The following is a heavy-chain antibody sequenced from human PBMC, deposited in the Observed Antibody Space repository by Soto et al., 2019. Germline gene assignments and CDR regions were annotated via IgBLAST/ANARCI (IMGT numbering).Heavy chain of an antibody. D-gene: IGHD6-19*01. CDR2: IFYSGST. J-gene: IGHJ4*02. CDR1: GDSISSSNYF. Sequence: PSETLSLTCTVSGDSISSSNYFWGWIRQPPGKGLEWIGTIFYSGSTYYNPSLKSRVTISVDTSKNQFSLRLISVTAADTALYYCARRYGWLYFDYWGQG. CDR3: ARRYGWLYFDY. V-gene: IGHV4-39*01.